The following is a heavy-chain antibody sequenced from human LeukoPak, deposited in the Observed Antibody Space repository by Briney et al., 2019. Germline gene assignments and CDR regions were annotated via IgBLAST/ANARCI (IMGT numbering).Heavy chain of an antibody. D-gene: IGHD6-13*01. Sequence: GGSLRLSCAASGFTFSSYSMNWVCQAPGKGLEWVSSISSSSSYIYYADSVKGRFTISRDNAKNSLYLQMNSLRAEDTAVYYCARAVAAAGNDYWGQGTLVTVSS. J-gene: IGHJ4*02. CDR2: ISSSSSYI. CDR3: ARAVAAAGNDY. CDR1: GFTFSSYS. V-gene: IGHV3-21*01.